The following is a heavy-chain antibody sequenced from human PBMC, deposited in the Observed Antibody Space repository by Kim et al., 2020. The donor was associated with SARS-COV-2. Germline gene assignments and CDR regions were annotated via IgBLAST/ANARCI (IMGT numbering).Heavy chain of an antibody. CDR3: ARVSITGTTRSFDY. J-gene: IGHJ4*02. D-gene: IGHD1-20*01. CDR1: GYTFTGYY. CDR2: INPNSGGT. Sequence: ASVKVSCKASGYTFTGYYMHWVRQAPGQGLEWMGRINPNSGGTNYAQKFQGRVTMTRDTSISTAYMELSRLRSDDTAVYYCARVSITGTTRSFDYWGQGTLVTVSS. V-gene: IGHV1-2*06.